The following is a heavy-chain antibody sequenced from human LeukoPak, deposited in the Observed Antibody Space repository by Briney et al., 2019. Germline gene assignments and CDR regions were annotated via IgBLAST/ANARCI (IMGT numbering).Heavy chain of an antibody. CDR2: ISGNGGST. J-gene: IGHJ4*02. Sequence: GGSLRLSCAASGLSFSSYAMSWVRQAPGKGLEWVSVISGNGGSTDYADAVKGRFTSSRDNSKNTLFLQMNTLRAEDTAVYYCTKSVTGRLDYWGQGTLVTVSS. V-gene: IGHV3-23*01. D-gene: IGHD1-20*01. CDR1: GLSFSSYA. CDR3: TKSVTGRLDY.